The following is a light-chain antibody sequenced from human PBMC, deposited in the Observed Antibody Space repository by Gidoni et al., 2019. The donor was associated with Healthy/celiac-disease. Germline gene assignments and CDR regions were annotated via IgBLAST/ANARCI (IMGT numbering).Light chain of an antibody. Sequence: DIQMTQSPSTLSASVGDRVTITCRASQTIHYWLAWFQQKPGKAPKLLIYKASSLQTGVPSRLSASGSGTEFTLTISGLQLDDFATYYCQQYDDLYSFGQGTKVEIK. V-gene: IGKV1-5*03. J-gene: IGKJ2*03. CDR3: QQYDDLYS. CDR2: KAS. CDR1: QTIHYW.